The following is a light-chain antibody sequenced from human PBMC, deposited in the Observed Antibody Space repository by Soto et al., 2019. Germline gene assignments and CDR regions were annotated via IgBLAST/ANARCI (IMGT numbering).Light chain of an antibody. J-gene: IGLJ1*01. CDR3: SSYTTSRTYV. V-gene: IGLV2-14*01. Sequence: QSVLTQPASVSGSPGQSITISCTGTSTDVGIYNYVSWYQQHPGKAPKVMIYEVSNRPSGVSNRFSGSKSGDTASLTISGLQAEDEADYYCSSYTTSRTYVFGTGTKVTVL. CDR1: STDVGIYNY. CDR2: EVS.